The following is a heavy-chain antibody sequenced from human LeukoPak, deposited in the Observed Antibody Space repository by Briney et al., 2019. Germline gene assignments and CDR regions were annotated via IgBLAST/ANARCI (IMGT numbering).Heavy chain of an antibody. J-gene: IGHJ4*02. V-gene: IGHV1-69*13. CDR2: IIPIFGTA. CDR3: ARLAPQVAFEYYYDSSGYYFDY. Sequence: SVKVSCKASGGTFSSYAISWVRQAPGQGLEWMGGIIPIFGTANYAQKFQGRVTITADESTSTAYMELSSLRSEDTAVYYCARLAPQVAFEYYYDSSGYYFDYWGQGTLVTVSS. CDR1: GGTFSSYA. D-gene: IGHD3-22*01.